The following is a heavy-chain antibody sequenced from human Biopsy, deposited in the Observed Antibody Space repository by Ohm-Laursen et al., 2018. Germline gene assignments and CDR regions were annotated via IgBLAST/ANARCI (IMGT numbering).Heavy chain of an antibody. V-gene: IGHV4-4*07. Sequence: TLSLTCTVSGGFISTYYWNWIRQPAGQALEWIGRISNTGSTNYNPSLQSRVTMSVDTSKNQFSLKMSSVTAADTAVYYCARMDCSGGSCHYYSYGIDVWGQGTTVTVSS. CDR2: ISNTGST. D-gene: IGHD2-15*01. CDR1: GGFISTYY. CDR3: ARMDCSGGSCHYYSYGIDV. J-gene: IGHJ6*02.